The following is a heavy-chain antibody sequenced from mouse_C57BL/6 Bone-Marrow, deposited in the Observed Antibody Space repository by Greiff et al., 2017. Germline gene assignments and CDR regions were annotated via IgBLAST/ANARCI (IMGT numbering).Heavy chain of an antibody. Sequence: VQLQQSGAELVRPGASIKLSCTASGFNIKDDYMHWVKQRPEQGLEWIGWIDPENGDTEYASKFQGKATITADTSSNTAYLQLSSLTSEDTAVYYCSYTWFAYWGQGTLVTVSA. CDR3: SYTWFAY. J-gene: IGHJ3*01. D-gene: IGHD2-12*01. V-gene: IGHV14-4*01. CDR2: IDPENGDT. CDR1: GFNIKDDY.